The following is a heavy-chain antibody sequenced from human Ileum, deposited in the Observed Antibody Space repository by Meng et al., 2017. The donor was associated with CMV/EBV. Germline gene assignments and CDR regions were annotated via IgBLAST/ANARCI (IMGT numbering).Heavy chain of an antibody. D-gene: IGHD2/OR15-2a*01. CDR2: IKQDGSEQ. J-gene: IGHJ5*02. CDR1: GFTFRSYW. V-gene: IGHV3-7*03. Sequence: GGSLRLSCAASGFTFRSYWLSWVRRAPGKGMEWVANIKQDGSEQYYVDSVKDRFTISRDKAKSSLYLQMNRLRAEDTAVDYCAKDHECQLFCGFYDSWGQGTLVTVSS. CDR3: AKDHECQLFCGFYDS.